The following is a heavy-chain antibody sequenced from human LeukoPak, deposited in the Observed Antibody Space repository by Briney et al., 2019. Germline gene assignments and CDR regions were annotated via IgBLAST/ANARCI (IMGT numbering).Heavy chain of an antibody. CDR1: GYSFTSYW. CDR2: IYPGDSDT. CDR3: ARTQNYYDSSGYYSWYFDY. J-gene: IGHJ4*02. D-gene: IGHD3-22*01. Sequence: GESLKISCKGSGYSFTSYWIGWVRQMPGKGLEWMRIIYPGDSDTRYSPSFQGQVTISADKSISTAYLQWSSLKASDTAMYYCARTQNYYDSSGYYSWYFDYWGQGTLVTVSS. V-gene: IGHV5-51*01.